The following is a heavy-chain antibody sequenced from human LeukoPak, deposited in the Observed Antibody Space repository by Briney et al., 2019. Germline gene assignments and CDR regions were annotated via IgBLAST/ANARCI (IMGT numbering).Heavy chain of an antibody. V-gene: IGHV4-34*01. CDR3: ARSLSPYYDVTSAYWVWGY. CDR1: GESFSGYY. J-gene: IGHJ4*02. CDR2: INESGDT. Sequence: SETLSLTCGVSGESFSGYYWSWLRQPPGKGLEWIGEINESGDTNYNPSFETRVTMSVDASKKQFSLKVKSVTAADGAVYYCARSLSPYYDVTSAYWVWGYWGQGTLVIISS. D-gene: IGHD3-3*01.